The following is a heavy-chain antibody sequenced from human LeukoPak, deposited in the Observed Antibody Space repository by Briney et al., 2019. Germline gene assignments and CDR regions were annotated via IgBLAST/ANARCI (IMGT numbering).Heavy chain of an antibody. J-gene: IGHJ4*02. CDR3: AIDPQYSSGWYFDY. CDR1: GYTFTGYY. D-gene: IGHD6-19*01. CDR2: INPNSGGT. Sequence: ASVKVSCKASGYTFTGYYMHWVRQAPGQGLEWMGWINPNSGGTNYAQKFQGRVTMTRDTSISTAYMELSRLRSDDTAVYYCAIDPQYSSGWYFDYWGQGTLVTVSS. V-gene: IGHV1-2*02.